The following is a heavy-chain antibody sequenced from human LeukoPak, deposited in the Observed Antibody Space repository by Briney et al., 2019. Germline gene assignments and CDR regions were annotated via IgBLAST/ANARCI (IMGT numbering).Heavy chain of an antibody. V-gene: IGHV3-21*01. Sequence: GGSLRLSCAASGFTFSSYSMNWVRQAPGKGLEWVSSISSSSSYIYYADSVKGRFTISRDNAKNSLYLQMNSLRAEDTAVYYCAREGGHYYDSSGYYSFDYWGQGTLVTVSS. CDR1: GFTFSSYS. D-gene: IGHD3-22*01. J-gene: IGHJ4*02. CDR2: ISSSSSYI. CDR3: AREGGHYYDSSGYYSFDY.